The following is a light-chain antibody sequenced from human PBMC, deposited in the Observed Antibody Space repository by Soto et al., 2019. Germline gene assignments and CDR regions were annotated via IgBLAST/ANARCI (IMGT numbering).Light chain of an antibody. V-gene: IGKV3-15*01. CDR2: HAA. CDR3: QQYNEWPLT. J-gene: IGKJ4*01. CDR1: QSVSNN. Sequence: EIVMTQSPATLSVSPGERATLSCRASQSVSNNVAWYQQKPGQAPRLLIYHAATRATGIPDRFSGSGSGTEVTLTISSLQSEDFAVYYCQQYNEWPLTFGGGTKVEIK.